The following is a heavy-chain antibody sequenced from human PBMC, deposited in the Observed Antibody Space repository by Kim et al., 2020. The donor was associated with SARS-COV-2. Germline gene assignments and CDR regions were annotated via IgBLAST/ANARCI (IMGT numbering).Heavy chain of an antibody. CDR1: GYTFTGYY. D-gene: IGHD3-16*01. J-gene: IGHJ5*02. CDR2: INPNSGGT. V-gene: IGHV1-2*06. CDR3: ARGDPICVWGSYCAPTRRENWFDP. Sequence: ASVKVSCKASGYTFTGYYMHWVRQAPGQGLEWMGRINPNSGGTNYAQKFQGRVTMTRDTSISTAYMELSRLRSDDTAVYYCARGDPICVWGSYCAPTRRENWFDPWGQGTLVTVSS.